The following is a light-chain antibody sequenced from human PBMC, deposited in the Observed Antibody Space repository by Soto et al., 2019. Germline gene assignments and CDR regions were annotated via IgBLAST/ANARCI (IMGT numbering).Light chain of an antibody. CDR2: RAS. J-gene: IGKJ1*01. V-gene: IGKV3-15*01. CDR1: RYVYSN. CDR3: QQYHNLWT. Sequence: EIVMTQSPATLSVSPGERATLSCTASRYVYSNVAWFQQGPGQAPRLLIYRASTRATGTPARFSGSGSGTEFTLTITSLQSEDFALYYCQQYHNLWTFGRGTKVDIK.